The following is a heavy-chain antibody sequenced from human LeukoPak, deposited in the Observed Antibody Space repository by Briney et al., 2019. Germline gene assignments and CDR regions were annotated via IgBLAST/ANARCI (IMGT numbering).Heavy chain of an antibody. Sequence: ASVKVSCKASGYTFTSYGISWVRQAPGQGLEWVGWISTYNGDTIYAQKLQGRVTMTTDTATSTAYMELRSLRSDDTAVYFCARVGYDSKRYYYYFYMDVWGKGTTVTVSS. CDR2: ISTYNGDT. V-gene: IGHV1-18*01. D-gene: IGHD5-12*01. CDR3: ARVGYDSKRYYYYFYMDV. CDR1: GYTFTSYG. J-gene: IGHJ6*03.